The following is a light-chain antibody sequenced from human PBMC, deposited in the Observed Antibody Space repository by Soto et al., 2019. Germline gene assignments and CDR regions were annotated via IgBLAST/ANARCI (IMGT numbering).Light chain of an antibody. J-gene: IGLJ3*02. V-gene: IGLV2-11*01. CDR1: SSDAGGYNS. Sequence: QSALTQPRSVSGSPGQSVTISCTGTSSDAGGYNSVSWYQQHPGKAPKLMIYDVSKRPSGVPDRFSGSKSGNTASLTISGLQAEDEADDFCCSSAGSYTWVFGGGTKLTVL. CDR3: CSSAGSYTWV. CDR2: DVS.